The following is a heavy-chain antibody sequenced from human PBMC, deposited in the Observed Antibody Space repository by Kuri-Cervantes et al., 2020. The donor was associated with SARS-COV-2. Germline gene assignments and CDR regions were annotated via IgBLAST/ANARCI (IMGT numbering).Heavy chain of an antibody. D-gene: IGHD2-2*01. CDR2: IYHSGST. J-gene: IGHJ5*02. V-gene: IGHV4-59*12. CDR1: GGSISSYY. Sequence: ESLKISCTVSGGSISSYYWSWIRQPPGKGLEWIGEIYHSGSTNYNPSLKSRVTISVDKSKNQFSLKLSSVTAADTAVYYCARDGGSTSTNWFDPWGQGTLVTVSS. CDR3: ARDGGSTSTNWFDP.